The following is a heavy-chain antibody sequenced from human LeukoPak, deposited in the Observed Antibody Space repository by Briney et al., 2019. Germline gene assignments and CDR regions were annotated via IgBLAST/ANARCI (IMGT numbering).Heavy chain of an antibody. CDR2: ISYDGSNK. Sequence: AGGSLRLSCAASGFTFSSYAMHWVRQAPGKGLEWVAVISYDGSNKYYADSVKGRFTISRDNSKNTLYLQMNSLRAEDTAVYYCARVQETNWFDPWGQGTLVTVSS. V-gene: IGHV3-30*04. J-gene: IGHJ5*02. CDR3: ARVQETNWFDP. CDR1: GFTFSSYA.